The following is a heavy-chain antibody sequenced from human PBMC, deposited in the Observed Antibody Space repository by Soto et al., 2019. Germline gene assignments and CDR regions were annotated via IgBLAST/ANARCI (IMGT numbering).Heavy chain of an antibody. CDR2: INPDSGGT. J-gene: IGHJ6*01. D-gene: IGHD1-1*01. V-gene: IGHV1-2*04. Sequence: ASVKVSCKASGYHFKGYYIHWVRQAPGQGLEWVGWINPDSGGTSYAQKFQGWVTLTSDTSISTAYMELSRLKSDDTAAYYCAKESAHDLSYYYYSMDVWGKGLRSPSP. CDR3: AKESAHDLSYYYYSMDV. CDR1: GYHFKGYY.